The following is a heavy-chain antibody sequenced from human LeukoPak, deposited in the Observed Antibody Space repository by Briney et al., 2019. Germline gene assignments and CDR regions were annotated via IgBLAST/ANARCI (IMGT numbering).Heavy chain of an antibody. CDR3: ARGRADFWSGYPDAFDI. Sequence: PSETLSLTCTVSGGSISSGGYYWSWIRQHPGKGLEWIGYIYYSGSTNYNPSLKSRVTISVDTSKNQFSLKLSSVTAADTAVYYCARGRADFWSGYPDAFDIWGQGTMVTVSS. CDR1: GGSISSGGYY. D-gene: IGHD3-3*01. J-gene: IGHJ3*02. CDR2: IYYSGST. V-gene: IGHV4-61*08.